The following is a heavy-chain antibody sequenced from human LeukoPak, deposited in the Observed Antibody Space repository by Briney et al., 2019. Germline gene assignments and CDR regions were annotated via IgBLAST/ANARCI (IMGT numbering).Heavy chain of an antibody. V-gene: IGHV3-15*01. CDR2: IKSKVNDGTT. J-gene: IGHJ3*02. CDR3: TTAASYVIGGAFDI. D-gene: IGHD5-18*01. Sequence: NPGGSLRLSCAASGFTFRNAWMSWVRQAPGKGLEWVGRIKSKVNDGTTDYAAPVKGRFTVSRDDSKNTLYLQVNSLKTEDTAVYYCTTAASYVIGGAFDIWGQGTMVTVSS. CDR1: GFTFRNAW.